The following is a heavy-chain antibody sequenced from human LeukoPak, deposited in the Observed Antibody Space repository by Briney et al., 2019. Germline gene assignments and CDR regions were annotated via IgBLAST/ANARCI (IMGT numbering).Heavy chain of an antibody. J-gene: IGHJ6*02. D-gene: IGHD1-20*01. CDR3: ARDSYNWNDVTRYYYYYYGMDV. Sequence: PGGSLRRSCAASGFTFSSYSMNWVRQAPGKGLEWVSSISSSSSYIYYADSMKGRFTISRDNAKNSLYLQMNSLRAEDTAVYYCARDSYNWNDVTRYYYYYYGMDVWGQGTTVTVSS. CDR1: GFTFSSYS. V-gene: IGHV3-21*01. CDR2: ISSSSSYI.